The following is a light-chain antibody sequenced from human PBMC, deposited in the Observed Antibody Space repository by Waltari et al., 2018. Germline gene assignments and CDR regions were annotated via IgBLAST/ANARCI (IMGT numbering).Light chain of an antibody. V-gene: IGKV1-39*01. CDR2: AAS. CDR1: QSISSY. J-gene: IGKJ3*01. CDR3: QQSYSTPVT. Sequence: DIQMTQSPSSLSASVGDRVTITCRASQSISSYLNWYQQKPGKAPKLLIYAASSLQSGVPSRFSCRGSGTDFTLTISSLQPDDFATYYCQQSYSTPVTFGPGTKVDIK.